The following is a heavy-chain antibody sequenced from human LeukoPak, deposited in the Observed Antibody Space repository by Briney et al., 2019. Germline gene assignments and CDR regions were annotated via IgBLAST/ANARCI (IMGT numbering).Heavy chain of an antibody. CDR3: ARDRSDGGKV. V-gene: IGHV3-21*01. J-gene: IGHJ4*02. D-gene: IGHD4-23*01. CDR2: ISSSSSYI. Sequence: GGSLRLSCAASGFTFSSYSMNWVRQAPGKGLEWVSSISSSSSYIYYADSVKGRFTISRDNAKDSLYLQMNSLRAEDTAVYYCARDRSDGGKVWGQGTLVTVSS. CDR1: GFTFSSYS.